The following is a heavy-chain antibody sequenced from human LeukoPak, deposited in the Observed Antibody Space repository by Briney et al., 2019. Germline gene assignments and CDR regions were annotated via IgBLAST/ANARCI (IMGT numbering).Heavy chain of an antibody. Sequence: GGSLRLSCAASGFDFSTYSIDWVRQAPGKGLEWVSYISSSSSNIYHADSVKGRFTISRDNAKNSLHLQMNSLRAEDTAVYYCARVGRSGWTVDYWGQGTLVTVSS. CDR1: GFDFSTYS. CDR3: ARVGRSGWTVDY. D-gene: IGHD6-19*01. V-gene: IGHV3-48*04. CDR2: ISSSSSNI. J-gene: IGHJ4*02.